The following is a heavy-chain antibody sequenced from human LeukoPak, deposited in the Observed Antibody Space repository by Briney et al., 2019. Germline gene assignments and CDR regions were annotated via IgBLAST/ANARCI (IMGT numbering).Heavy chain of an antibody. CDR1: GGSIGSYY. Sequence: SETLSLTCTVSGGSIGSYYWSWIRQPPGKGLEWIGYIYYSGSTNYNPSLKSRVTISVDTSKNQFSLKLSSVTAADTAVYYCARDVTGGYFDYWGQGTLVTVSS. CDR3: ARDVTGGYFDY. V-gene: IGHV4-59*01. CDR2: IYYSGST. J-gene: IGHJ4*02. D-gene: IGHD3-10*01.